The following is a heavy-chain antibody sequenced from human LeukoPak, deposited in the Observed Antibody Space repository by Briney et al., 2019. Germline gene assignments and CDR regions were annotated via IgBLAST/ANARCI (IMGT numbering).Heavy chain of an antibody. D-gene: IGHD2-15*01. CDR2: INPNSGGT. V-gene: IGHV1-2*02. CDR3: ARPLRYCSGGSCYLDAFDI. CDR1: GGTFSSYA. Sequence: GSSVKVSCKASGGTFSSYAISWVRQAPGQGLEWMGWINPNSGGTNYAQKFQGRVTMTRDTSISTAYMELSRLRSDDTAVYYCARPLRYCSGGSCYLDAFDIWGQGTMVTVSS. J-gene: IGHJ3*02.